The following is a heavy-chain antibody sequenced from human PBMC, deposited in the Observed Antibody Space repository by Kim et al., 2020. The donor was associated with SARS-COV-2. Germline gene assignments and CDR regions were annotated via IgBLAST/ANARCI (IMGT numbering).Heavy chain of an antibody. Sequence: QDESEKYYVDYVKGRFTISRDNDKNSVYLQMNSLGADDTAVYYCTRKWDYWGQGTLVTVSS. J-gene: IGHJ4*02. D-gene: IGHD1-26*01. CDR3: TRKWDY. V-gene: IGHV3-7*04. CDR2: QDESEK.